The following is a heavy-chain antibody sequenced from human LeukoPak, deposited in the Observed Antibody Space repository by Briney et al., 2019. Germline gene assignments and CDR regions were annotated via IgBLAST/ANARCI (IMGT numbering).Heavy chain of an antibody. CDR1: GFALSTYA. CDR2: TSSSDAGT. D-gene: IGHD2-21*01. J-gene: IGHJ4*02. CDR3: AKAPVTSCRGAYCYPFDS. V-gene: IGHV3-23*01. Sequence: GGSLRLSCAASGFALSTYAMSWVRQPPGKGLEWVAATSSSDAGTYHADSVRGRFTISRDSSKNTLYLQMNSLRAEDAAVYFCAKAPVTSCRGAYCYPFDSWGQGTLVTVSS.